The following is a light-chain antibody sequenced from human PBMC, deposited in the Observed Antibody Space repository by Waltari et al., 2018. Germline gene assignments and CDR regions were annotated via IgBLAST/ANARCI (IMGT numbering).Light chain of an antibody. CDR2: EVS. V-gene: IGLV2-14*01. CDR3: SSYTTSTAPGV. Sequence: QSALTQPASVSGSPGQSITISCPGTSSDVGAYNFVHWYQQHPGKAPHLTIYEVSERPPGVSNRFSGSKSDNTASLTISGLQAEDEADYYCSSYTTSTAPGVFGAGTKVTVL. J-gene: IGLJ1*01. CDR1: SSDVGAYNF.